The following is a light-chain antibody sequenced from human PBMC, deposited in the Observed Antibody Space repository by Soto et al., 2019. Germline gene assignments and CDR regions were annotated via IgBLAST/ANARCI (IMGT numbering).Light chain of an antibody. Sequence: QSVLTQPPSASGTPGPRVTISCSGSSSNIGSNTVNWYQQLPGTAPKLLIYGNNERPSGVPDRFSGSKSGTSGSLAISGLQSEDEADYYCASWDDTLNVAVFGGGTQLTVL. CDR3: ASWDDTLNVAV. V-gene: IGLV1-44*01. J-gene: IGLJ7*01. CDR1: SSNIGSNT. CDR2: GNN.